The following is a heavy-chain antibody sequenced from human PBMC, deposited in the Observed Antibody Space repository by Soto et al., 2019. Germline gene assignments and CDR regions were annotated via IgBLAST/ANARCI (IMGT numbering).Heavy chain of an antibody. CDR3: ARELMTTVTYFDY. V-gene: IGHV3-72*01. CDR2: TRNKANSYTT. CDR1: GFTFSDHY. D-gene: IGHD4-17*01. Sequence: EVQLVESGGGLVQPGGSLRLSCAASGFTFSDHYMDWVRQSPGKGLEWVGRTRNKANSYTTEYAASVKGRFTISRDDSKNSLYLQMNSLEIEDTAVYYCARELMTTVTYFDYWGQGTLVTVSS. J-gene: IGHJ4*02.